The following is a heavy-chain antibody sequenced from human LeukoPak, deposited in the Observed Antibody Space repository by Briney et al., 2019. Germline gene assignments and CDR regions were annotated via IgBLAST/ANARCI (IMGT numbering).Heavy chain of an antibody. CDR3: ARGTLYYDSSGPSLDY. D-gene: IGHD3-22*01. CDR2: IYPGDSDT. Sequence: GESLKISCKGSGYSFTSYWIGWVRQVPGKGLEWMGIIYPGDSDTRYSPSFQGQVTISADKSISTAYLQWSSLKASDTAMYYCARGTLYYDSSGPSLDYWGQGTLVTVSS. V-gene: IGHV5-51*01. J-gene: IGHJ4*02. CDR1: GYSFTSYW.